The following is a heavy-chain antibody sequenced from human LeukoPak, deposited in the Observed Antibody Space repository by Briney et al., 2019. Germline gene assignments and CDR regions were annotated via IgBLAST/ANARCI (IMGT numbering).Heavy chain of an antibody. CDR3: ATSGYSYALNY. J-gene: IGHJ1*01. D-gene: IGHD2-2*03. Sequence: QPGGSLRLSCAASGFSFSTDWMTWVRQAPGKGLEWVANIKGDESEKYYVDSVMGRFTISRDNPKNSLYLQMNSLRAEDTAVYYCATSGYSYALNYWGQGTLVTVSS. CDR2: IKGDESEK. CDR1: GFSFSTDW. V-gene: IGHV3-7*01.